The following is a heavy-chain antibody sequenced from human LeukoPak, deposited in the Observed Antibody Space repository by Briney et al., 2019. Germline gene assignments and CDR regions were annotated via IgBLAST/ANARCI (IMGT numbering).Heavy chain of an antibody. CDR3: ARARIQLWCFDY. CDR1: GFTFSNYW. J-gene: IGHJ4*02. CDR2: IQQHGSET. D-gene: IGHD5-18*01. Sequence: PGGSLRLSCEGSGFTFSNYWMSWVRQAPGKGLEWVANIQQHGSETYYGDSVKGRFTISRDNAKNSLYLQMNSLRAEDTAVYYCARARIQLWCFDYWGQGTLVTVSS. V-gene: IGHV3-7*03.